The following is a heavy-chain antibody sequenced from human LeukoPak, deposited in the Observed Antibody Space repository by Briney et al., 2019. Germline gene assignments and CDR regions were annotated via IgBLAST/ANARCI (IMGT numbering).Heavy chain of an antibody. J-gene: IGHJ6*03. CDR2: IRYDESNK. Sequence: GGSLRLSCAASGFTFSSNGMHWVRQAPGKGLEWVAFIRYDESNKYYADSVKGRFTISRDNSKNTLYLQMNSLRAEDTAVYYCARRLGNSYYYYYYMDVWGKGTTVTVSS. V-gene: IGHV3-30*02. D-gene: IGHD7-27*01. CDR1: GFTFSSNG. CDR3: ARRLGNSYYYYYYMDV.